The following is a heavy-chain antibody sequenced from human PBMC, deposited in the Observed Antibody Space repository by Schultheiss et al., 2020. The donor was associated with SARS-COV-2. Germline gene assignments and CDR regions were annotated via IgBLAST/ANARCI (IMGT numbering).Heavy chain of an antibody. J-gene: IGHJ3*01. V-gene: IGHV3-23*01. Sequence: ETLSLTCTVSGGSISSGSYYWSWIRQPPGKGLEWVSAISGSGGSTYYADSVKGRFSISRDNSNNRLYLQMNGLRAEDSALYYCTKHGGLQWGPDDASDVWGQGTMVTVSS. CDR2: ISGSGGST. CDR1: GGSISSGSYY. D-gene: IGHD4-11*01. CDR3: TKHGGLQWGPDDASDV.